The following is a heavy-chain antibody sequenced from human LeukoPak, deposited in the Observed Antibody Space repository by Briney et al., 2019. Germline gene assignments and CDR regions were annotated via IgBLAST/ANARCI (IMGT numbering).Heavy chain of an antibody. CDR1: GGSISNKY. J-gene: IGHJ6*03. Sequence: SETLSLTCTVSGGSISNKYWSWIRQPPGKGLEWIGYIYYSGNTNYNPSLQSRVTILVDTSKNQVSLKLSSVTAADTAVYFCARGDSSSSYYYYMDVWGKGTTVTVSS. D-gene: IGHD6-13*01. CDR3: ARGDSSSSYYYYMDV. V-gene: IGHV4-59*01. CDR2: IYYSGNT.